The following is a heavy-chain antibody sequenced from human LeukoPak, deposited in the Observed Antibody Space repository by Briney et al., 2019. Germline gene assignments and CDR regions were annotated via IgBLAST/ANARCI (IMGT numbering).Heavy chain of an antibody. Sequence: PGGSLRLSCAASGFTFSRYWMHWLRQAPGKGLVWVSRISTDGSSTSYAGSVKGRFTISRDNGKNTLYLQMNSLRAEDTAVYYCASYLTSIPSGMDVWGQGTMVTVSS. CDR1: GFTFSRYW. CDR3: ASYLTSIPSGMDV. V-gene: IGHV3-74*01. CDR2: ISTDGSST. D-gene: IGHD2/OR15-2a*01. J-gene: IGHJ6*02.